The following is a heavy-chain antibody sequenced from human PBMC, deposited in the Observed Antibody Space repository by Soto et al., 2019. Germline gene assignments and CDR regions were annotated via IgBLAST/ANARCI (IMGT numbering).Heavy chain of an antibody. CDR3: ATNSGWYHRSGEIDY. CDR2: ISAYNGNT. J-gene: IGHJ4*02. D-gene: IGHD6-19*01. V-gene: IGHV1-18*04. CDR1: GYTFTSYG. Sequence: QVQLVQSGAEVKKPGASVKVSCKASGYTFTSYGISWVRQAPGQGLEWMGWISAYNGNTNYAQKLQGRVTMTTDTSTSTAYMELSSLRSEDTAVYYCATNSGWYHRSGEIDYWGQGTLVTVSS.